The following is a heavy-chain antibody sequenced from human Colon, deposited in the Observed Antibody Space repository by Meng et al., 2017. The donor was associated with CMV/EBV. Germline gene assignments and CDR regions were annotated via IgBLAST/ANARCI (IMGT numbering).Heavy chain of an antibody. CDR2: INPNSGGT. V-gene: IGHV1-2*02. CDR1: GYTFTGYY. CDR3: ARDLRVWFGEFKN. Sequence: QLQRVHSGAEFKEPGASVKVSCKASGYTFTGYYMHWVRQAPGQGLEWMGWINPNSGGTNYAQKFQGRVTMTRDTSISTAYMELSRLRSDDTAVYYCARDLRVWFGEFKNWGQGTLVTVSS. D-gene: IGHD3-10*01. J-gene: IGHJ4*02.